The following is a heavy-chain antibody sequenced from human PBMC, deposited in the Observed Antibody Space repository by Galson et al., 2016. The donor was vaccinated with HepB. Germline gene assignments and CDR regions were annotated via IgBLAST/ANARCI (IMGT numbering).Heavy chain of an antibody. D-gene: IGHD6-19*01. J-gene: IGHJ5*02. CDR2: LYSGGST. V-gene: IGHV3-53*01. Sequence: SLRLSCAASGFIVSSNDMSWVRQAPGKGLEWVSVLYSGGSTYYADSVKGRFTISRDNSKNTLYLQMNSLRAEDTAVYYCAKDHGNRWLNNWFDPWGQGTLVTVSS. CDR3: AKDHGNRWLNNWFDP. CDR1: GFIVSSND.